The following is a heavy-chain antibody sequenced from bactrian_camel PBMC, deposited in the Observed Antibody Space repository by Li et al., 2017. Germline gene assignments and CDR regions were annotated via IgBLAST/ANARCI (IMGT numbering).Heavy chain of an antibody. V-gene: IGHV3S54*01. J-gene: IGHJ4*01. Sequence: HVQLVESGGGSVQAGGSLTLSCAASGNTYSTNCMGWFRQVPGKEREGVAAIFLGGPFLGGRRSFYSDSVKGRFTMSQDNAKNTWYLQLNSLKPADTAMYYCTADTVKASLATIAQFAAYEGHGTQVTVS. CDR1: GNTYSTNC. D-gene: IGHD4*01. CDR2: IFLGGPFLGGRRS.